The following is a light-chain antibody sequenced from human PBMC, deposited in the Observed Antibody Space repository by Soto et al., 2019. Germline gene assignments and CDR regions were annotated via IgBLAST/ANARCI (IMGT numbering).Light chain of an antibody. CDR1: QSVRSN. Sequence: EIVMTQSPATLSVSPGERATLSCRASQSVRSNLAWYQQKPGQASRLLMYGASTWATGIPARFSGSGSGTEFTLTITSLQSEDFAVYYCQQYNNWPYTFGQGTKVDIK. CDR3: QQYNNWPYT. J-gene: IGKJ2*01. V-gene: IGKV3-15*01. CDR2: GAS.